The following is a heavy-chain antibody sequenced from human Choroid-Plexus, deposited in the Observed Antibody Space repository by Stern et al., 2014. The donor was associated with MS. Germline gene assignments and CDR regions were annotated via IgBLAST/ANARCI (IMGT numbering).Heavy chain of an antibody. V-gene: IGHV1-2*02. J-gene: IGHJ6*02. Sequence: VQLGESGAEVKKPGASVKVSCKTSGYMFTGYYIHWVRQAPGQGLEWMAWINPNTGGTKYAQKFQGRVTMSRDTSISTAYVELSSLTSDDTAVYYCARDQRGITIFGVVTDYYYLGMDVWGQGTTVTVSS. CDR1: GYMFTGYY. CDR3: ARDQRGITIFGVVTDYYYLGMDV. D-gene: IGHD3-3*01. CDR2: INPNTGGT.